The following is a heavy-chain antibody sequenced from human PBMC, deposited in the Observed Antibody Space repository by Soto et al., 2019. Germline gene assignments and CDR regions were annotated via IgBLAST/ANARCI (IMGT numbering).Heavy chain of an antibody. Sequence: GGSLRLSCAASGFTFSGFPMHWVRQAPGKGFEWVAVISYDGNNKYYADSVRGRSTISRDNSKNTLYLEMNGLRPDDTSVYYCARGMGGRVYYYYFGMDVWGPGTTVTVSS. V-gene: IGHV3-30-3*01. CDR2: ISYDGNNK. J-gene: IGHJ6*02. D-gene: IGHD2-15*01. CDR1: GFTFSGFP. CDR3: ARGMGGRVYYYYFGMDV.